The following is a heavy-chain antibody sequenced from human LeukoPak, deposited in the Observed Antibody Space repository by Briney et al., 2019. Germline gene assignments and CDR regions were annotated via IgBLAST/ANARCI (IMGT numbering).Heavy chain of an antibody. V-gene: IGHV3-15*01. J-gene: IGHJ6*03. CDR1: GFTFSDAW. CDR2: IKSKTDGGTT. CDR3: ARDPWTTSHYMDV. Sequence: PGGSLRLSCAASGFTFSDAWMSWVRQAPGKGLEWVGLIKSKTDGGTTDYAAPVKGRFTISRDDSKNMLYLQMNSLRAEDTAVYYCARDPWTTSHYMDVWGKGTTVTVYS. D-gene: IGHD1-1*01.